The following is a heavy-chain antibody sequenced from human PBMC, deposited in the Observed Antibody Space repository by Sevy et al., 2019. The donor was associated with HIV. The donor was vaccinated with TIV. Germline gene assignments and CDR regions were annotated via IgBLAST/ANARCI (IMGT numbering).Heavy chain of an antibody. CDR2: IKSKTDGGTT. D-gene: IGHD6-19*01. CDR1: GFTFSNAW. V-gene: IGHV3-15*01. CDR3: TTGPLSGWYGGVDP. Sequence: GGSLRLSCAASGFTFSNAWMSWVRQAPGKGLEWVGRIKSKTDGGTTDYAATVKGRLTISRDDSKNTLTLQMNSLKTDDTAVYYCTTGPLSGWYGGVDPWGQGTLVTVSS. J-gene: IGHJ5*02.